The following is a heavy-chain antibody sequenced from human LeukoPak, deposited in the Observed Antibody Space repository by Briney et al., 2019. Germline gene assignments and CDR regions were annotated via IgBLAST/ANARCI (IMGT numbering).Heavy chain of an antibody. CDR3: AKERRRVDTSMIRSYYFDY. CDR1: GFTFSSYA. CDR2: ITGDGVTT. Sequence: GGSLRLSCAAPGFTFSSYAMSWVRQTPANGLEWVSSITGDGVTTYYADSVKGRFTISRDNSKNILFLQMNSLGAEDSASYFCAKERRRVDTSMIRSYYFDYWGQGTPVTVSS. D-gene: IGHD3-16*01. J-gene: IGHJ4*02. V-gene: IGHV3-23*01.